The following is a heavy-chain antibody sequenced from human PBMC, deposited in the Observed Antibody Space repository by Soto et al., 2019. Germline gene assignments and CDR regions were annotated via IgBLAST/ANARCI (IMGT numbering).Heavy chain of an antibody. CDR1: GFRFSSHA. V-gene: IGHV3-30-3*01. J-gene: IGHJ6*02. Sequence: QVQLVESGGGVVHPGRSLRLSCAASGFRFSSHAMHWVRQAPGKGLEWVAAISYDGNNKYYADSVRGRFTIARDNSMNTLYLQMNRLRAEDTAVFYCARDLSGSGIIDYYYGLDVWGQGTTVTVSS. CDR2: ISYDGNNK. CDR3: ARDLSGSGIIDYYYGLDV. D-gene: IGHD3-10*01.